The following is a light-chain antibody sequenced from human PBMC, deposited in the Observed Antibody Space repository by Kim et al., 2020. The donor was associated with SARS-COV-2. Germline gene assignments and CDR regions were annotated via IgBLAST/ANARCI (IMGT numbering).Light chain of an antibody. J-gene: IGLJ2*01. Sequence: GSKGKTASITCSGDKLGDKYACWYQQKPGQSPVLVIYQDSKRPSGIPERFSGSNSGNTATLTISGTQAMDEADYYCQAWDSSHVVFGGGTQLTVL. CDR1: KLGDKY. V-gene: IGLV3-1*01. CDR3: QAWDSSHVV. CDR2: QDS.